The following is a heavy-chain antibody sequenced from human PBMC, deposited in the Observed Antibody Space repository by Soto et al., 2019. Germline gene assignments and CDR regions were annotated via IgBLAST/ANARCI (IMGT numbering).Heavy chain of an antibody. V-gene: IGHV3-9*01. D-gene: IGHD3-10*01. CDR2: ISWNSGSI. Sequence: PGGSLRLSCAASGFTFDDYAMHWVRQAPGKGLEWVSGISWNSGSIGYADSVKGRFTISRDNAKNSLYLQMNSLRAEDTALYYCAKSGSSGSYYMQPYYFDYWGQGTLVTVSS. CDR1: GFTFDDYA. J-gene: IGHJ4*02. CDR3: AKSGSSGSYYMQPYYFDY.